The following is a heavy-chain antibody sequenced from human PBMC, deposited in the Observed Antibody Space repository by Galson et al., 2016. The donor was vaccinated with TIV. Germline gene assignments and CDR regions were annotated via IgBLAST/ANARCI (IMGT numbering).Heavy chain of an antibody. Sequence: PALVKPTQTATLTCTFSGFSLSSNGVGVGWIRQPPGKALEWPALIYWDDEKRYNPSLESRLSIIKDTSKNKVVLTLTNVDPVDTATYYCAHRRSLTYYFDVWGQGALLTVSS. J-gene: IGHJ4*02. CDR2: IYWDDEK. CDR3: AHRRSLTYYFDV. CDR1: GFSLSSNGVG. V-gene: IGHV2-5*02.